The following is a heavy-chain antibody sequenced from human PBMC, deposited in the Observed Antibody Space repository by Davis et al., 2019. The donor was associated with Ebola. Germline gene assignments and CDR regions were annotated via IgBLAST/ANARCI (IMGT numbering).Heavy chain of an antibody. J-gene: IGHJ6*02. CDR1: GFTFSSYG. CDR3: ARGGTPKSSWYRGMDV. D-gene: IGHD6-13*01. CDR2: IWYDGSNK. Sequence: GESLKISCAASGFTFSSYGMHWVRQAPGKGLEWVAVIWYDGSNKYYADSVKGRFTISRDNSKNTLYLQMNSLRAEDTAVYYCARGGTPKSSWYRGMDVWGQGTTVTVSS. V-gene: IGHV3-33*01.